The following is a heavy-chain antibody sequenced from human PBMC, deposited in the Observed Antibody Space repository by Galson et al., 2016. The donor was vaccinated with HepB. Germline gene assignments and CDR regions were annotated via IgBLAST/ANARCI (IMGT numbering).Heavy chain of an antibody. Sequence: SLRLSCAASGFTFSDFYMAWIRQAPGKGLEYVSHTSSGGRDTNYADSVKGRFTISRDNAKKSLYLQMNSLRAEDTAVYYCAKDRTSRAALDYWGQGTLVTVSS. CDR2: TSSGGRDT. V-gene: IGHV3-11*06. D-gene: IGHD6-25*01. J-gene: IGHJ4*02. CDR1: GFTFSDFY. CDR3: AKDRTSRAALDY.